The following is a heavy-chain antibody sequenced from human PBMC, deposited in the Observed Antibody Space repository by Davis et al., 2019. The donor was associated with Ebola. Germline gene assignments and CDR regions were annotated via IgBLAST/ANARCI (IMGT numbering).Heavy chain of an antibody. J-gene: IGHJ4*02. V-gene: IGHV3-21*01. CDR2: ISSSSSYI. D-gene: IGHD6-19*01. CDR1: GFTFSSYS. Sequence: GESLKISCAASGFTFSSYSMNWVRQAPGKGLEWVSSISSSSSYIYYADSVKGRFTISRDNAKNSLYLQMNSLRAEDTAVYYCARDWGSGWYVDYWGKGTLVTVSS. CDR3: ARDWGSGWYVDY.